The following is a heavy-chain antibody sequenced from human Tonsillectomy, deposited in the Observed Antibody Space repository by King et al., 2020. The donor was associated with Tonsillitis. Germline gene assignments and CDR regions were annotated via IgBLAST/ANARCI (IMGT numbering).Heavy chain of an antibody. D-gene: IGHD3-10*01. CDR2: IYSGVST. Sequence: VQLVESGGGLVQPGGSLRLSCAASGFTVSSNYMSWVRQAPGKGLEWVSVIYSGVSTYYADSVKGRFTISRDNSKNTLYLQMNSLRAEDTAVYYCARALLPDQGYYMDVWGKGTTVTVSS. J-gene: IGHJ6*03. CDR1: GFTVSSNY. V-gene: IGHV3-66*01. CDR3: ARALLPDQGYYMDV.